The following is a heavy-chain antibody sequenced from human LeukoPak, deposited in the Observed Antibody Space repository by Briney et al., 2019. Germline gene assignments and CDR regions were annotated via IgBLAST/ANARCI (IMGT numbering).Heavy chain of an antibody. D-gene: IGHD3-22*01. V-gene: IGHV3-20*04. J-gene: IGHJ3*02. CDR3: ARAGTDYYDSSASSAFDI. CDR2: INWNGGST. Sequence: PGGSLRLSCAASGFTFSSYSMNWVRQAPGKGLEWVSGINWNGGSTGYADSVKGRFTISRDNAKNSLYLQMNSLRAEDTALYYCARAGTDYYDSSASSAFDIWGQGTMVTVSS. CDR1: GFTFSSYS.